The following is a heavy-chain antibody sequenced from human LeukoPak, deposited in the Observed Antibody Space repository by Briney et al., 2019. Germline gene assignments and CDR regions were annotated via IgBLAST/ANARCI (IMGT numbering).Heavy chain of an antibody. D-gene: IGHD6-19*01. Sequence: GGSLSLSCAASGFTFGSYDMDWVRQVTGKGLEWVSAIGTAGDTYYPGSVKGRFTISRENAKNSLYLQMNSLRAEDTAVYYCARVRAVAGYFDYWGQGTLVTVSS. CDR1: GFTFGSYD. J-gene: IGHJ4*02. CDR2: IGTAGDT. CDR3: ARVRAVAGYFDY. V-gene: IGHV3-13*01.